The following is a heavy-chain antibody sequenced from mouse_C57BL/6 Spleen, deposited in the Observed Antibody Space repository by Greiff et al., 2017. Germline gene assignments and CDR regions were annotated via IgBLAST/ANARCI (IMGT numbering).Heavy chain of an antibody. D-gene: IGHD2-4*01. CDR3: ARCYYDYANAMDY. V-gene: IGHV1-72*01. CDR2: IDPNSGGT. Sequence: QAQLQQPGAELVKPGASVKLSCKASGYTFTSYWMHWVKQRPGRGLEWIGRIDPNSGGTKYNEKFKSKATLTVDKPSSTAYMQLSSLTSEDSAVYYCARCYYDYANAMDYWGQGTSVTVSS. J-gene: IGHJ4*01. CDR1: GYTFTSYW.